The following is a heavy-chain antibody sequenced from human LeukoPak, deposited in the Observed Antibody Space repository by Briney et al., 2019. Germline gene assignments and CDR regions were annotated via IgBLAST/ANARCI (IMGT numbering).Heavy chain of an antibody. V-gene: IGHV4-59*01. D-gene: IGHD4-17*01. CDR1: GGSISSYY. CDR2: IYYSGST. J-gene: IGHJ4*02. CDR3: ARGKPMLDPHDYGDYDPNPEFDY. Sequence: SETLSLTCTVSGGSISSYYWSWIRQPPGKGLEWIGYIYYSGSTNYNPSLKSRVTISVDTSKNQFSLKLSSVTAADTAVYYCARGKPMLDPHDYGDYDPNPEFDYWGQGTLVTVSS.